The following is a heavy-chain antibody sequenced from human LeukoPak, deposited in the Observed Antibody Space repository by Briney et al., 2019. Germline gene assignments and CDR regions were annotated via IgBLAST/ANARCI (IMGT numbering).Heavy chain of an antibody. D-gene: IGHD1-26*01. Sequence: SETLSLTCTVSGGSITSDNYYWGWIRQPPGKGLEFIGSIYFGRTTYYTPSLKSRVTISIDTSTNQFSLMLTSMTAADPAVYYCASGMRVGPNIWGQGTLVTVSS. CDR3: ASGMRVGPNI. CDR2: IYFGRTT. V-gene: IGHV4-39*07. CDR1: GGSITSDNYY. J-gene: IGHJ4*02.